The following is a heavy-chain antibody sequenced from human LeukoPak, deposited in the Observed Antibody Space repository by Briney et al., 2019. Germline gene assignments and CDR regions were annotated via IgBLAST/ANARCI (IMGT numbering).Heavy chain of an antibody. D-gene: IGHD3-22*01. Sequence: GGSLRLSCTAPGFTFGDYAMSWFRQAPGKGLEWVGFIRSKAYGGTTEYAASVKGRFTISRDDSKSIAYLQMNSLKTEDTAVYYCTRDPSSGGYYDSSGPDAFDIWGQGTMVTVSS. CDR1: GFTFGDYA. CDR3: TRDPSSGGYYDSSGPDAFDI. V-gene: IGHV3-49*03. CDR2: IRSKAYGGTT. J-gene: IGHJ3*02.